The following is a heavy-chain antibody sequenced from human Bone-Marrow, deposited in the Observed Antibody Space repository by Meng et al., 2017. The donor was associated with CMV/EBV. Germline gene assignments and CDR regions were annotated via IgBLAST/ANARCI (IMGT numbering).Heavy chain of an antibody. Sequence: SETLSLTCTVSGGSISSYYWSWIRQPPGKGLEWIGEINHSGSTKYNPSLKSRVTISVDTSKNQFSLKLSSVTAADTAVYYCARSRDIVVVTAAIRRGNLGRYFQHWGQGTLVTFSS. CDR3: ARSRDIVVVTAAIRRGNLGRYFQH. J-gene: IGHJ1*01. CDR2: INHSGST. V-gene: IGHV4-34*01. CDR1: GGSISSYY. D-gene: IGHD2-2*02.